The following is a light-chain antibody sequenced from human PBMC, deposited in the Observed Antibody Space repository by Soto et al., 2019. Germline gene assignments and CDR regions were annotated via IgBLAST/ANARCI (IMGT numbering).Light chain of an antibody. CDR3: HVWDSGSAHHA. J-gene: IGLJ1*01. V-gene: IGLV3-21*02. Sequence: SYELTQPPSVSVAPGQTARITCGGSNIGSKSVHWYQQKPGQAPMMVVCANSDRPSGIPDRFYGSNSVNTATLTISRVEAGDEADYYCHVWDSGSAHHAFGTGTKVTV. CDR2: ANS. CDR1: NIGSKS.